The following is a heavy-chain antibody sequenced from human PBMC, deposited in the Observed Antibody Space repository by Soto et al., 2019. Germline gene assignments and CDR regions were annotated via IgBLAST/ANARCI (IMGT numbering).Heavy chain of an antibody. Sequence: QAHLVESGGGVVEPGRSLRLSCAASGFTFTSYGMHWVRQAPGTRLGWGAVISYDGGLQHYADSVKGRFTISRDNSKNMVLLQMNSLRAEDTAVYYCVSVRGYGHASVPYSRGQGTLVSVSS. CDR2: ISYDGGLQ. D-gene: IGHD3-10*01. V-gene: IGHV3-30*03. CDR1: GFTFTSYG. J-gene: IGHJ5*01. CDR3: VSVRGYGHASVPYS.